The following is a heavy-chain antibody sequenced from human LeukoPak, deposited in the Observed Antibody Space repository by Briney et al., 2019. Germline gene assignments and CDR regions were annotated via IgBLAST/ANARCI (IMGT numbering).Heavy chain of an antibody. D-gene: IGHD4-11*01. CDR2: IYYSGST. V-gene: IGHV4-59*01. Sequence: SETLSLTCTVSGGSISSYYWSCIRQPPGKGLEWIGYIYYSGSTNYNPSLKSRVTISVDTSKNQFSLKLSSVTAADTAVYYCASSSLQTFDYWGQGTLVTVSS. J-gene: IGHJ4*02. CDR1: GGSISSYY. CDR3: ASSSLQTFDY.